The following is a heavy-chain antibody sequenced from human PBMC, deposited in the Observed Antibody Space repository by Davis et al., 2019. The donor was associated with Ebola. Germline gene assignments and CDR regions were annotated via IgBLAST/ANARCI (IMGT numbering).Heavy chain of an antibody. CDR3: AAAAHDAFDI. J-gene: IGHJ3*02. V-gene: IGHV3-30-3*01. CDR2: ISYDGSNK. D-gene: IGHD6-13*01. CDR1: GFTFSSYA. Sequence: GESLKISCAASGFTFSSYAMHWVRQAPGKGLEWVAVISYDGSNKYYADSVKGRFTISRDNSKNTLYLQMNSLRAEDTAVYYCAAAAHDAFDIWGQGTMVTVSS.